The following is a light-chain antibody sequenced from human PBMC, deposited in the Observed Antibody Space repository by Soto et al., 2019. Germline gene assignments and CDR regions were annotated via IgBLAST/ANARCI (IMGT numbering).Light chain of an antibody. J-gene: IGLJ2*01. Sequence: QSALTQPRSVSGSPGQSVTISCTGTSSDVGGYYYVSWYQQHPGKAPKLMIYDVSKRPSGVPDRFSGSKSGNTASLTISGLRAEDGAHYYCASSAGSHPVVLAGGTNLPAL. CDR3: ASSAGSHPVV. CDR1: SSDVGGYYY. CDR2: DVS. V-gene: IGLV2-11*01.